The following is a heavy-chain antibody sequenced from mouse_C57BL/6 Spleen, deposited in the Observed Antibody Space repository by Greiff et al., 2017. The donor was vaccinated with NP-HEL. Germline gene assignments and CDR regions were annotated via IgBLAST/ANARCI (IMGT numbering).Heavy chain of an antibody. CDR1: GYTFTSYW. CDR3: AREEVTTGFLDY. CDR2: IDPSDSET. Sequence: VQLQQPGAELVRPGSSVKLSCKASGYTFTSYWMHWVKQRPIQGLEWIGNIDPSDSETHYNQKFKDKATLTVDKSSSTAYMQLSSLTSEDSAVYYCAREEVTTGFLDYWGQGTSVTVSS. J-gene: IGHJ4*01. D-gene: IGHD2-2*01. V-gene: IGHV1-52*01.